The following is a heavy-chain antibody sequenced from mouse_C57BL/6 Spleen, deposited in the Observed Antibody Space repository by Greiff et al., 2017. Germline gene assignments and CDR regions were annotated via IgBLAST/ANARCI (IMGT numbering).Heavy chain of an antibody. CDR1: GFTFSSYG. V-gene: IGHV5-6*01. CDR3: ARAYDYYFDY. CDR2: ISSGGSYT. D-gene: IGHD2-4*01. Sequence: EVKLVESGGDLVKPGGSLKLSCAASGFTFSSYGMSWVRQTPDKRLEWVATISSGGSYTYYPASVKGRFTISRDKAKNTLYLQMSSLKSEDTAMYYCARAYDYYFDYWGQGTTLTVSS. J-gene: IGHJ2*01.